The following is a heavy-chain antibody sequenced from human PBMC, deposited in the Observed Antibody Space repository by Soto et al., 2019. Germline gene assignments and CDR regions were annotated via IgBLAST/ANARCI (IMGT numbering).Heavy chain of an antibody. Sequence: SDTLSLTCTVSGGSISSGDYYLRWIRQPPGKGLEWIGYIYYSGSTYYNPSLKSRVTISVDTSKNQFSLKLSSVTAADTAVYYCARVATSKGYCTNGVCYTVSSYYMDVWGKGTTVTVSS. CDR1: GGSISSGDYY. J-gene: IGHJ6*03. CDR2: IYYSGST. V-gene: IGHV4-30-4*02. D-gene: IGHD2-8*01. CDR3: ARVATSKGYCTNGVCYTVSSYYMDV.